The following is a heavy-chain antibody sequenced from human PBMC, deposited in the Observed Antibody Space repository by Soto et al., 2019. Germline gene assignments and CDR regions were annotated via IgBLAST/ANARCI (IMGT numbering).Heavy chain of an antibody. CDR3: ANSPILGPMRL. Sequence: EVQLLESGGGLVQPGGSLRLSCAASGFXXXXYAMSWVRQAPGKGLEWVSLIAGSCGSPYFANSVKRRFTTSRDHSKNTLYLHMNSLRAEHTAIFYCANSPILGPMRLWGQGTLFTVSS. V-gene: IGHV3-23*01. D-gene: IGHD3-16*01. CDR1: GFXXXXYA. J-gene: IGHJ4*02. CDR2: IAGSCGSP.